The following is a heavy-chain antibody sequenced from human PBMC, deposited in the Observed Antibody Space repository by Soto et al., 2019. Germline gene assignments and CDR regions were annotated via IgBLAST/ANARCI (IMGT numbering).Heavy chain of an antibody. CDR3: ARPARYCSSTSCSTAAKDAFDI. CDR1: GGSISSYY. J-gene: IGHJ3*02. Sequence: QVQLQESGPGLVKPSETLSLTCTVSGGSISSYYWSWIRQPPGKGLEWIGYIYYSGSTNYNPSLKSRVTISVDTSKNQFSLKLSSVTAADTAVYYCARPARYCSSTSCSTAAKDAFDIWGQGTMVTVSS. V-gene: IGHV4-59*08. D-gene: IGHD2-2*01. CDR2: IYYSGST.